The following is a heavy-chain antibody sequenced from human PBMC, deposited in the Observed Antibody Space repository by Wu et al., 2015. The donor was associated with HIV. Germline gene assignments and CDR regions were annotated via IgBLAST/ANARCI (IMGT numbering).Heavy chain of an antibody. CDR1: GYTFTNYD. J-gene: IGHJ4*01. Sequence: QVQLVQSGAEVKKPGASVKISCETSGYTFTNYDINWVRQAPGEGLEWMGWMNPKSGNTGYGKKFQGRVAIARNTSINTSYLELSGLRSDDTGVYFCARGTLYQCKSTNCYHFDHWGHGTQVIVSS. CDR3: ARGTLYQCKSTNCYHFDH. CDR2: MNPKSGNT. D-gene: IGHD2-21*01. V-gene: IGHV1-8*01.